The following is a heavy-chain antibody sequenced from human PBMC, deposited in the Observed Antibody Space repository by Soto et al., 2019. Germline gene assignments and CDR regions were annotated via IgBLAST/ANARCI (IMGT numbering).Heavy chain of an antibody. D-gene: IGHD3-16*02. V-gene: IGHV4-34*01. CDR3: ARGLVDDYIWGSYRWGYYFDY. CDR1: GGSFSGYY. Sequence: QVQLQQWGAGLLKPSETLSLTCAVYGGSFSGYYWSWIRQPPGKGLEWIGEINHSGSTNYNPSLKSRVTISVDTSKNQFSLKLSSVTAADPAVYYCARGLVDDYIWGSYRWGYYFDYWGQGTLVTVSS. CDR2: INHSGST. J-gene: IGHJ4*02.